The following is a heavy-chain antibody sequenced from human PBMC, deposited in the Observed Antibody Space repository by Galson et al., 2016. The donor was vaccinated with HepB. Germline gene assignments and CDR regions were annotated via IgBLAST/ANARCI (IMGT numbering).Heavy chain of an antibody. J-gene: IGHJ4*02. Sequence: QSGAEVKKPGESLKISCQGSGYSFPNHWVGWVRQMPGKGLEWMGIIYPGDSDTRYSPSFRGHIRISVDTPFSAAYLQWNSLKASDSAMYYCARGGGFSHGTDKFDLWGQGTLVTVSS. CDR1: GYSFPNHW. V-gene: IGHV5-51*04. CDR3: ARGGGFSHGTDKFDL. CDR2: IYPGDSDT. D-gene: IGHD1-26*01.